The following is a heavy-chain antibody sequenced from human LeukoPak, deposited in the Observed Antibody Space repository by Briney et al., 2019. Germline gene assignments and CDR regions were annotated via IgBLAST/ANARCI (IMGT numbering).Heavy chain of an antibody. CDR1: GYSFTSYW. CDR2: LYPGDSDT. D-gene: IGHD5-12*01. V-gene: IGHV5-51*01. Sequence: GESLKISCKGSGYSFTSYWLGWVRQMPGKGLEWMGILYPGDSDTRYSPSFQGQVTISADKSISTAYLQWSSLKASDTAMYYCARPGYSGYDGFDYWGQGTLVTVSS. CDR3: ARPGYSGYDGFDY. J-gene: IGHJ4*02.